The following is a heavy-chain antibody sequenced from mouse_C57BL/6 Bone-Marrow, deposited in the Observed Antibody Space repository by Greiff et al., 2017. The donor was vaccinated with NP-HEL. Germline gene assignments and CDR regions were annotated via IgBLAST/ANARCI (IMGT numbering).Heavy chain of an antibody. V-gene: IGHV14-4*01. CDR2: IDPENGDT. Sequence: EVKLLESGAELVRPGASVKLSCTASGFNIKDDYMHWVKQRPEQGLEWIGWIDPENGDTEYASKFQGTATITAYTSSNTAYLQLSSLTSEDTAVYYCTIVSGYFDYWGQGTTLTVSS. CDR1: GFNIKDDY. D-gene: IGHD3-1*01. J-gene: IGHJ2*01. CDR3: TIVSGYFDY.